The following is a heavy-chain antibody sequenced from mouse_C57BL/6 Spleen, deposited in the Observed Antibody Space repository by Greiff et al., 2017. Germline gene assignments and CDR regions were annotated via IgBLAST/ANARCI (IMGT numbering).Heavy chain of an antibody. CDR3: ARWTGTGYAMDY. D-gene: IGHD4-1*01. Sequence: VQLQQSGAELVKPGASVKLSCKASGYTFTSYWMHWVKQRPGQGLEWIGMIHPNSGSTNYNEKFKSKATLTVDKSSSTAYMQLSSLTSEDSAVYYCARWTGTGYAMDYWGQGTSVTVSS. CDR1: GYTFTSYW. J-gene: IGHJ4*01. CDR2: IHPNSGST. V-gene: IGHV1-64*01.